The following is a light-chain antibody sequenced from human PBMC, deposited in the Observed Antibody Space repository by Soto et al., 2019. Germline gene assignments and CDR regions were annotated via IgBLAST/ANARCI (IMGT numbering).Light chain of an antibody. CDR3: QQYGSSPGT. Sequence: EIVLTQSPGTLSLSPGERATLSCRASQSVSSSYLAWYQQKPCQAPRLLIYGASIRATGIPDRFSGSGSGTDFTLTISRLEPEDFGVYYCQQYGSSPGTFGQGTKVEIK. CDR1: QSVSSSY. CDR2: GAS. V-gene: IGKV3-20*01. J-gene: IGKJ1*01.